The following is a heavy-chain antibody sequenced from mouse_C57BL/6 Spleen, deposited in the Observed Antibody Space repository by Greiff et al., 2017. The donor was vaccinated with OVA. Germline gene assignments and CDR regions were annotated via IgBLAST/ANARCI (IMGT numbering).Heavy chain of an antibody. D-gene: IGHD1-1*01. Sequence: VQLKQSGPELVKPGASVKISCKASGYTFTDYYMNWVKQSHGKSLEWIGDINPNNGGTSYNQKFKGKATLTVDKSSSTAYMELRSLTSEDSAVYYCARPYGAGAWFAYWGQGTLVTVSA. CDR2: INPNNGGT. CDR1: GYTFTDYY. J-gene: IGHJ3*01. V-gene: IGHV1-26*01. CDR3: ARPYGAGAWFAY.